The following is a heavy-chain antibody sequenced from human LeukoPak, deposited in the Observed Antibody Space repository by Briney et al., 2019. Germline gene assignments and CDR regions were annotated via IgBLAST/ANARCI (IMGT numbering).Heavy chain of an antibody. V-gene: IGHV3-66*01. Sequence: GGPLRLSCAASGFTVSSNYMSWVRQAPGKGLEWVSVIYSGGSTYYADSVKGRFTISRDNSKNTLYLQMNSLRAEDTAVYYCARDLVVVVPEKHYYYYYYMDVWGKGTTVTVSS. CDR1: GFTVSSNY. CDR2: IYSGGST. D-gene: IGHD2-2*01. J-gene: IGHJ6*03. CDR3: ARDLVVVVPEKHYYYYYYMDV.